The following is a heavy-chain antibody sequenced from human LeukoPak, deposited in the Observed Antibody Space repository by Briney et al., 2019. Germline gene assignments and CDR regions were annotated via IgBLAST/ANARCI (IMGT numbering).Heavy chain of an antibody. V-gene: IGHV1-18*01. CDR3: ARANPYYDSSIFRDS. CDR1: GYTFTISG. J-gene: IGHJ5*02. CDR2: ISAHNGNT. D-gene: IGHD3-22*01. Sequence: ASVKVSCEAPGYTFTISGISRGPQAPGQGLEWMGWISAHNGNTKNAQKFQGRVTLTTDTSTSTGYMELGSLRSDDTAVYYCARANPYYDSSIFRDSWGQGTLVTVSS.